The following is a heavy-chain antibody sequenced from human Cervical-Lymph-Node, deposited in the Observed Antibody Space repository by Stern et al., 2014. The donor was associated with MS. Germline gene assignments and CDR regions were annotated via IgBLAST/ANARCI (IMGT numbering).Heavy chain of an antibody. J-gene: IGHJ4*02. CDR1: GFTFSSYA. CDR2: ISGSGIAT. CDR3: AKNLLPRYASGTYFDF. D-gene: IGHD3-10*01. Sequence: EVQLVESGGGLVQPGGSLRLSCAASGFTFSSYAMSWVRQAPGKGLEWLSAISGSGIATYYAGSVKGRVTIFRDKSKNTLYLQMNSLRAEDTAVYYCAKNLLPRYASGTYFDFWGQGNLVTVSS. V-gene: IGHV3-23*04.